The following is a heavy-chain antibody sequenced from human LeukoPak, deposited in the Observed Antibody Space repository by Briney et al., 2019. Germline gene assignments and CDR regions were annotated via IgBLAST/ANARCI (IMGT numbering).Heavy chain of an antibody. CDR3: ARGRSSSWAAPIRY. J-gene: IGHJ4*02. CDR1: GLTFSSYW. D-gene: IGHD6-13*01. Sequence: GGSLRLSCAASGLTFSSYWMSWVRQAPGKGLEWVANIKQDGSEKYYVDSVKGRFTISRDNAKNSLYLQMNSLRAEDTAVYYCARGRSSSWAAPIRYWGQGTLVTVSS. V-gene: IGHV3-7*01. CDR2: IKQDGSEK.